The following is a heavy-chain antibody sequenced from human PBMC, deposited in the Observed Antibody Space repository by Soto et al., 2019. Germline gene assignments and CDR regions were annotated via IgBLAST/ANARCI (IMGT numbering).Heavy chain of an antibody. J-gene: IGHJ4*02. CDR1: GYTFTSYG. CDR3: ARDLGYCSSTSCPGYFDY. CDR2: ISAYNGNT. V-gene: IGHV1-18*01. Sequence: GASVKVSCKASGYTFTSYGISWVRQAPGQGLEWMGWISAYNGNTNYAQKLQGRVTMTTDTSTSTAYMELRSLRSDDTAVSYCARDLGYCSSTSCPGYFDYWGQGTLVTVSS. D-gene: IGHD2-2*01.